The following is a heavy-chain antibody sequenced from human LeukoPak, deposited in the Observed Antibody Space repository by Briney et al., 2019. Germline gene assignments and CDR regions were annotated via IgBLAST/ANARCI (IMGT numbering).Heavy chain of an antibody. CDR2: ISGSGGST. D-gene: IGHD3-22*01. CDR1: GFTFSCYG. Sequence: GGTLRLSCAASGFTFSCYGMSWVRQAPGKGLEWVSAISGSGGSTYYADSVKGRFTISRDNSKNTLYLQMNSLRAEDTAVYYCAKGLMGSYYYDSSGYDYFDYWGQGTLVTVSS. V-gene: IGHV3-23*01. J-gene: IGHJ4*02. CDR3: AKGLMGSYYYDSSGYDYFDY.